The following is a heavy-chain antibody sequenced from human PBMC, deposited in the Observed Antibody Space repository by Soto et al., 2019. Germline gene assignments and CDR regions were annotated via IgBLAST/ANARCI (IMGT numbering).Heavy chain of an antibody. CDR1: GFIFSNYW. CDR2: IKEDGSEE. CDR3: SRAGRRANTRYKYFDY. Sequence: PGGSLRLSCAASGFIFSNYWMTWVRQAPGKGLEWVANIKEDGSEEYYVDSVKGRFTISRDNAKNSLFLQLNSLSAEDTAVYYCSRAGRRANTRYKYFDYWGQGTLVTVSS. V-gene: IGHV3-7*01. J-gene: IGHJ4*02. D-gene: IGHD1-1*01.